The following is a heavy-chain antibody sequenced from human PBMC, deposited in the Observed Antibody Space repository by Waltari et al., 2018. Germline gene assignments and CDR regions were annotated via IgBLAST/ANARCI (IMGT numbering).Heavy chain of an antibody. CDR3: AAGTTRAYFDY. J-gene: IGHJ4*02. CDR2: INPKSGGT. Sequence: QVQLVQSGAEVKKPGASVKVSCKASGYTFTGYYMHWVRQAPGQGLEWMGRINPKSGGTNDAQKVQGRVTMTRDTSISTAYMERSRLRSDDTAVYYCAAGTTRAYFDYWGQGTLVTVSS. V-gene: IGHV1-2*06. CDR1: GYTFTGYY. D-gene: IGHD1-1*01.